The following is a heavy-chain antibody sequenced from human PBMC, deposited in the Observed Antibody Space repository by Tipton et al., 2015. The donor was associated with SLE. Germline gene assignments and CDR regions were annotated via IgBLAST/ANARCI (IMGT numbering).Heavy chain of an antibody. CDR2: INHSGST. CDR3: ARGLNYYDSSGYYPFYYMDV. D-gene: IGHD3-22*01. Sequence: TLSLTCSVYGGSFSNNYWSWIRQPPGKGLEWIGEINHSGSTNYNPSLKSRVTISVDTSKNQFSLKLSSVTAADTAVYYCARGLNYYDSSGYYPFYYMDVWGKGTTVTVSS. J-gene: IGHJ6*03. V-gene: IGHV4-34*01. CDR1: GGSFSNNY.